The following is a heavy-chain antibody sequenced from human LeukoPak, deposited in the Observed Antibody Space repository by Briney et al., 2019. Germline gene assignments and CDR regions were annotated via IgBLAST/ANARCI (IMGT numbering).Heavy chain of an antibody. Sequence: SVNVSCKASGDTFSSYAISWIRQAPGQGLEWMGRFIPFLDIPNTAQKFLGRVTFTADKSTSTAYRELSSLRPDDTAVYFCARSRSSGNYYGQEDSWGQGTLVAVSS. V-gene: IGHV1-69*04. D-gene: IGHD1-26*01. J-gene: IGHJ4*02. CDR2: FIPFLDIP. CDR3: ARSRSSGNYYGQEDS. CDR1: GDTFSSYA.